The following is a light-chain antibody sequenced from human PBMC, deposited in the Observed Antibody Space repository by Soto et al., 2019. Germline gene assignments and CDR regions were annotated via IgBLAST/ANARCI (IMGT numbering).Light chain of an antibody. CDR3: ATWDSSLTTYV. Sequence: KVTISCSGSSSNIGTNYVSWYQQLPGTAPKLLIYDNYKRPSGIPDRLSGSKSGTSATLGIAGLQTGDEADYYCATWDSSLTTYVFGTGTKVTVL. CDR2: DNY. J-gene: IGLJ1*01. V-gene: IGLV1-51*01. CDR1: SSNIGTNY.